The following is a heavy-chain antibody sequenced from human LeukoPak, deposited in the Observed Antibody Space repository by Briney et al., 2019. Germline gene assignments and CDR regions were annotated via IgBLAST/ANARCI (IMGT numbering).Heavy chain of an antibody. D-gene: IGHD5-24*01. V-gene: IGHV1-2*02. CDR1: GYTFTGYY. J-gene: IGHJ4*02. CDR2: INPKSSDT. Sequence: GASVKVSCKTSGYTFTGYYMHWVRQAPGQNLEWMGWINPKSSDTNYAQKFQDRITMTRDTSLSTFYMELSSLRSDDAAIYYCARAHTYTITSVHNFNYLEYWGRGTLVTVSS. CDR3: ARAHTYTITSVHNFNYLEY.